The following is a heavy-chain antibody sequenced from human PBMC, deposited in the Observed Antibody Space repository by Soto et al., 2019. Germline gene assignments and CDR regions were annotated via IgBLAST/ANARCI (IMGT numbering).Heavy chain of an antibody. Sequence: ASVKVSCKASGYTFTSYDINWVRQATGQGLEWMGWMNPNSGNTGYAQKFQGRVTMTRNTSISTAYMELSGLRSEDTAVYYCARRGVAAAGTLTAFDIWGQGTMVTVSS. CDR1: GYTFTSYD. CDR3: ARRGVAAAGTLTAFDI. J-gene: IGHJ3*02. V-gene: IGHV1-8*01. CDR2: MNPNSGNT. D-gene: IGHD6-13*01.